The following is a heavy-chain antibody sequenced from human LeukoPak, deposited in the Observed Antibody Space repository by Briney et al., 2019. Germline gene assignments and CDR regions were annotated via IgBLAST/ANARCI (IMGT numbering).Heavy chain of an antibody. Sequence: GSLRLSCAASGFTFSSYARSWVRQAPGKGLEWVSAISGSGGSTYYADSVKGRFTISRDNSKNTLYLQMNSLRAEDTAVYYCAKFLPTHIVVANYYFDYWGQGTLVTVSS. J-gene: IGHJ4*02. V-gene: IGHV3-23*01. CDR1: GFTFSSYA. D-gene: IGHD2-21*01. CDR3: AKFLPTHIVVANYYFDY. CDR2: ISGSGGST.